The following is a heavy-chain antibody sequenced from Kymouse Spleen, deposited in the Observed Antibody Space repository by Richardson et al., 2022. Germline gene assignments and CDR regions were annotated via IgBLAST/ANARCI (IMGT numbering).Heavy chain of an antibody. CDR1: GFTFSSYW. V-gene: IGHV3-74*01. Sequence: EVQLVESGGGLVQPGGSLRLSCAASGFTFSSYWMHWVRQAPGKGLVWVSRINSDGSSTSYADSVKGRFTISRDNAKNTLYLQMNSLRAEDTAVYYCARDYDFWSGYYMDYYYYGMDVWGQGTTVTVSS. CDR3: ARDYDFWSGYYMDYYYYGMDV. J-gene: IGHJ6*02. D-gene: IGHD3-3*01. CDR2: INSDGSST.